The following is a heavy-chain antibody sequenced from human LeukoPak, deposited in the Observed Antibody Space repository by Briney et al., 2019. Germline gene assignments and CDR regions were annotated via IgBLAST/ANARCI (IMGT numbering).Heavy chain of an antibody. CDR1: GGSISSYY. V-gene: IGHV4-59*08. CDR2: IYCSGGT. CDR3: ARQWRGDFDY. D-gene: IGHD3-10*01. J-gene: IGHJ4*02. Sequence: SETLSLTCTVSGGSISSYYWSWIRQPPGKGLEWIGYIYCSGGTNYNPSLKSRVTISVDTSKNQFSLKLSSVTAADTAVYYCARQWRGDFDYWGQGTLVTVSS.